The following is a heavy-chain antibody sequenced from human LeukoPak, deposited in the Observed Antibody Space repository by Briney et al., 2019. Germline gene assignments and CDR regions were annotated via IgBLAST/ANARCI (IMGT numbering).Heavy chain of an antibody. CDR2: INHSGST. D-gene: IGHD6-19*01. CDR1: GGSFSGYY. V-gene: IGHV4-34*01. J-gene: IGHJ4*02. Sequence: SETLSLTCAVYGGSFSGYYWSWIRQPPGKGLEWIGGINHSGSTNYNPSLKSRVTISVDTSKNQFSLKLSSVTAADTAVYYCARAQGIAVAGTFVDYWGQGTLVTVSS. CDR3: ARAQGIAVAGTFVDY.